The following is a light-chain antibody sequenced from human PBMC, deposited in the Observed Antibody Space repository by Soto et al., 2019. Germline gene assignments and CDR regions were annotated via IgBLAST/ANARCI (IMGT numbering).Light chain of an antibody. V-gene: IGLV2-14*03. CDR3: SSYSSTITRV. CDR1: RSDIGAYNY. CDR2: DVS. Sequence: QSVLAQPDSLSGSPGQSVSISCIGTRSDIGAYNYASWCQQHPGKAPKLIIYDVSNRPSGVSNRFSGSKSGYTASLTISGLQAEDEADYYCSSYSSTITRVFGTGTKVTVL. J-gene: IGLJ1*01.